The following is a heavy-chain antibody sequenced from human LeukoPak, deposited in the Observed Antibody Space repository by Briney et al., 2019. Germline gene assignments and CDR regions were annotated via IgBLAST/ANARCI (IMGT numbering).Heavy chain of an antibody. V-gene: IGHV1-18*04. Sequence: ASVKVSCKASGYTFTSYGIRWVRQAPGQGLEWMGWISAYNGNTNYAQKLQGRVTMTTDTSTSTAYMELRSLRSDDTAVYYCARDETSRRGVVIAPGYWGQGTLVTVSS. CDR3: ARDETSRRGVVIAPGY. CDR2: ISAYNGNT. CDR1: GYTFTSYG. J-gene: IGHJ4*02. D-gene: IGHD3-16*02.